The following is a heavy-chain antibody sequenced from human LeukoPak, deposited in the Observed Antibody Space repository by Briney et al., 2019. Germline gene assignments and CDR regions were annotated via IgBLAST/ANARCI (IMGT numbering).Heavy chain of an antibody. CDR3: AKSNGYGLVDI. CDR1: GYSISSGYY. V-gene: IGHV4-38-2*02. D-gene: IGHD3-10*01. J-gene: IGHJ3*02. Sequence: PSETLSLTCTVSGYSISSGYYWGWIRQPPGKGLEWIGSIYHSGSTYYNPSLKSRVTISLDTYRNQFSLKLNSVTAADTAVYYCAKSNGYGLVDIWGQGTMVTVSS. CDR2: IYHSGST.